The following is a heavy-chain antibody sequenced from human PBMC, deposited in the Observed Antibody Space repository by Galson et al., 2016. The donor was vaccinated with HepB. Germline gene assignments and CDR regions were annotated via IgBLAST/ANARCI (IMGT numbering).Heavy chain of an antibody. CDR3: ARGTADSEDY. J-gene: IGHJ4*02. V-gene: IGHV4-31*03. CDR2: ISYSGNT. Sequence: TLSLTCTVSGGSISSGGYYWSWIRQHPGKGLEWIGYISYSGNTYYNPSLKSRVTMSVDTSKNQFSLKLSSVTAADTAVYYCARGTADSEDYWGQGALVTVSS. CDR1: GGSISSGGYY. D-gene: IGHD4-17*01.